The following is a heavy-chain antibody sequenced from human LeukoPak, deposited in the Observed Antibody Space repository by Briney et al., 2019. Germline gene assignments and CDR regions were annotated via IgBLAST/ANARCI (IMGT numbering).Heavy chain of an antibody. Sequence: GGSLRLSCAASGFTFSSYAMHWVRQAPGKGLEWVAVISYDGSNKYYADSVKGRLTISRDNSKNTLYLQMNSLRAEDTAVYYCAREDPSGSYYEGFDYWGQGTLVTVSS. D-gene: IGHD1-26*01. CDR1: GFTFSSYA. CDR2: ISYDGSNK. J-gene: IGHJ4*02. V-gene: IGHV3-30*14. CDR3: AREDPSGSYYEGFDY.